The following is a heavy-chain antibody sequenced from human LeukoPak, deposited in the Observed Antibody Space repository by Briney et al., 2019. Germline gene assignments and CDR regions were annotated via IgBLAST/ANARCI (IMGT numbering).Heavy chain of an antibody. CDR3: ARDPYTGSMFDY. Sequence: PGGSLRLSCAASGFTFSSYAMSWVRQAPGKGLEWVAFIGHVAGDIFYADSVKGRFNISRDDAKGSVYLQMNSLRVDDTAVYFCARDPYTGSMFDYWGHGTLVTVSS. CDR2: IGHVAGDI. J-gene: IGHJ4*01. D-gene: IGHD1-1*01. CDR1: GFTFSSYA. V-gene: IGHV3-21*01.